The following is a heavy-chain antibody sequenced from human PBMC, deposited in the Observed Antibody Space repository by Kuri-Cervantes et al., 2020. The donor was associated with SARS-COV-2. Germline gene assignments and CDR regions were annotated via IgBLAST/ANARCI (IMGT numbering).Heavy chain of an antibody. D-gene: IGHD4-23*01. Sequence: SVKVSCKASGYTFTSYGISWVRQAPGQGLEWMGGIIPIFGIANYAQKFQGRVTITADKSTSTAYMELSSLRSEDTAVYYCARGVDGGNQGFDYWGQGTLVTVSS. V-gene: IGHV1-69*10. CDR3: ARGVDGGNQGFDY. CDR2: IIPIFGIA. CDR1: GYTFTSYG. J-gene: IGHJ4*02.